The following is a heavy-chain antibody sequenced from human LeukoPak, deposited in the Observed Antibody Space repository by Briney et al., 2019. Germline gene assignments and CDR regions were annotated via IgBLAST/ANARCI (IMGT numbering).Heavy chain of an antibody. V-gene: IGHV3-33*03. Sequence: GRSLRLSCAASGFTFSSYGMHWVRQAPGKGLEWVAVIWYDGSNKYYADSVKGRFTISRDNAKNSLYLQMNSLRAEDTAVYYCARTSKNWNDEDYWGQGTLVTVSS. CDR2: IWYDGSNK. D-gene: IGHD1-1*01. J-gene: IGHJ4*02. CDR1: GFTFSSYG. CDR3: ARTSKNWNDEDY.